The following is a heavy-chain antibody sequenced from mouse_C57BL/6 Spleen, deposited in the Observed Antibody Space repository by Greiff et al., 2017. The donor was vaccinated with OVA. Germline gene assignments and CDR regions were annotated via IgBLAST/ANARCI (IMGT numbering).Heavy chain of an antibody. CDR1: GYSITSGYY. J-gene: IGHJ3*01. D-gene: IGHD1-1*01. CDR2: ISYDGSN. CDR3: ARDKRDSSSAWFAY. V-gene: IGHV3-6*01. Sequence: ESGPGLVKPSQSLSLTCSVTGYSITSGYYWNWIRQFPGNKLEWMGYISYDGSNNYNPSLKNRISITRDTSKNQFFLKLNSVTTEDTATYYCARDKRDSSSAWFAYWGQGTLVTVSA.